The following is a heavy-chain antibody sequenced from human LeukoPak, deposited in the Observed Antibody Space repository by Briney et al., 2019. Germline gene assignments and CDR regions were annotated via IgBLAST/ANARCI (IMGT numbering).Heavy chain of an antibody. Sequence: GASVQDSCKASGGTFSSYAISWLRQPLGQGLEWMGGIIPIFGTANYSQKFQGRVTITADESTSTAYMELSSLRSEDTAVYYCAREDSSGVDYWGQGTLVTVSS. J-gene: IGHJ4*02. D-gene: IGHD6-19*01. CDR3: AREDSSGVDY. V-gene: IGHV1-69*13. CDR2: IIPIFGTA. CDR1: GGTFSSYA.